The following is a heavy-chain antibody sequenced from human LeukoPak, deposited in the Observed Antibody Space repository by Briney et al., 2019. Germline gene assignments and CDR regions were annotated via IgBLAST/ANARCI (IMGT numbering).Heavy chain of an antibody. J-gene: IGHJ2*01. D-gene: IGHD3-22*01. CDR3: ATTPYYYDSSGHFDL. V-gene: IGHV4-59*12. Sequence: PSETLSLTCTVSGGSISSYYWSWIRQPPGKGLEWIGYIYYSGSTNYNPSLKSRVTISVDTSKNQFSLKLSSVTAADTAVYYCATTPYYYDSSGHFDLWGRGTLVTVSS. CDR1: GGSISSYY. CDR2: IYYSGST.